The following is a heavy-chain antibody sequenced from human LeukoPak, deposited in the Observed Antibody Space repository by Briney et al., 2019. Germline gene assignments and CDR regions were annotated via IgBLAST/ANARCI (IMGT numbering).Heavy chain of an antibody. CDR1: GFTVSSNY. D-gene: IGHD6-13*01. CDR3: ATEVAAAGTFGC. CDR2: IYSGGST. Sequence: PGGSLRLSCAASGFTVSSNYMSWVRQAPGRGLEWVSVIYSGGSTYYADSVKGRFTISRDNSKNTLYLQMNSLRAEDTAVYYCATEVAAAGTFGCSGQGTLVTVSS. V-gene: IGHV3-66*01. J-gene: IGHJ4*02.